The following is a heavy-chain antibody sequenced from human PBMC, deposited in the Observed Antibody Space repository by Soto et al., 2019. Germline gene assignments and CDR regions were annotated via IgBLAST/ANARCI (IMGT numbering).Heavy chain of an antibody. CDR3: ARGPFKSPLDP. CDR2: ISYDGSNK. J-gene: IGHJ5*02. Sequence: QVQLVESGGGVVQPGRSPRLSCAASGFTFSRYAMHWVRQAPDKGLQWVTVISYDGSNKHYADSVKDRFTISRDNSKNTLYLQMNNLRAEDTAVYYCARGPFKSPLDPWGQGTLVTVSS. CDR1: GFTFSRYA. V-gene: IGHV3-30-3*01.